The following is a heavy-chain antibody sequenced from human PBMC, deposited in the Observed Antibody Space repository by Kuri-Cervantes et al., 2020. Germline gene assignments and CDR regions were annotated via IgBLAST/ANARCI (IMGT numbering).Heavy chain of an antibody. Sequence: GGSLRLSCAASGFTFSSYAMHWVRQAPGKGLEWVAVIWYDGSNKYYADSVKGRFTISRDNSKNTLYLQMNSLRAEDTAVYYCAREMMGSWYPFDYWGQGTLVTVSS. CDR1: GFTFSSYA. CDR2: IWYDGSNK. D-gene: IGHD6-13*01. J-gene: IGHJ4*02. CDR3: AREMMGSWYPFDY. V-gene: IGHV3-33*08.